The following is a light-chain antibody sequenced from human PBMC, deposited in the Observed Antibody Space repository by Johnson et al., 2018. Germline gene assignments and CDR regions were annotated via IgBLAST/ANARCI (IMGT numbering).Light chain of an antibody. CDR3: GTWDSSLSAGNV. V-gene: IGLV1-51*02. J-gene: IGLJ1*01. Sequence: QSVLTQPPSVSAAPGQKVTISCSGSSSNIGNNYVSWYQQLPGTAPKLLIYENNKRPSGIPDRFSGSKSGTLATLGITGLQTGDEADYYCGTWDSSLSAGNVFGTGTKVTVL. CDR1: SSNIGNNY. CDR2: ENN.